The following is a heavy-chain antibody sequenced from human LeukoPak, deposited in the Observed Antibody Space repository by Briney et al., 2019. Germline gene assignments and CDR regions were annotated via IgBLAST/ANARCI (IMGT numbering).Heavy chain of an antibody. D-gene: IGHD3-22*01. V-gene: IGHV3-21*01. J-gene: IGHJ4*02. CDR3: ARHVVAVGFDY. CDR2: ITSSSRYI. CDR1: GFTFSTYS. Sequence: GGSLRLSCAASGFTFSTYSMNWVRQAPGKGLEWVSSITSSSRYIYYADSEKGRFTISRDNAKNSLYLQMNSLRAEDTAVYYCARHVVAVGFDYWGQGTLVTVSS.